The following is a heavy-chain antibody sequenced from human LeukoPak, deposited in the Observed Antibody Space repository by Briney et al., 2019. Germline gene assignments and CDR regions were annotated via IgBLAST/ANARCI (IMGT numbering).Heavy chain of an antibody. CDR3: AKARGVYCSSISYYDCDV. CDR1: GYTFKAYY. J-gene: IGHJ6*04. Sequence: ASVKVSCKASGYTFKAYYIHWVRQAPGQGLEWMGWINPNSGGTNYAQKFQGRVTLTRDTSITTAYMEVSRLRSDDTAVYYCAKARGVYCSSISYYDCDVWGKGTTVTVSS. D-gene: IGHD2-2*01. V-gene: IGHV1-2*02. CDR2: INPNSGGT.